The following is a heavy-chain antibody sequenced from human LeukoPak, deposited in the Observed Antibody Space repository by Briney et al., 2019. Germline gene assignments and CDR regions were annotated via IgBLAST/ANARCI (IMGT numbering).Heavy chain of an antibody. CDR1: GFRVDDFA. D-gene: IGHD4-17*01. V-gene: IGHV3-43*02. CDR2: VGGNGGAT. J-gene: IGHJ4*02. Sequence: GGSLRLSCAASGFRVDDFAMHWVRQAPGKGLEWVSLVGGNGGATYYADSVKGRFTISRDNSKNSLYLQMNSLRTDDTALYYCVKDMGDYGDYVVHYWGQGTLVSVSS. CDR3: VKDMGDYGDYVVHY.